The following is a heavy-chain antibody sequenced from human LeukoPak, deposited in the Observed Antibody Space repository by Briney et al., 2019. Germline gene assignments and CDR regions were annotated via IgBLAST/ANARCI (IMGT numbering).Heavy chain of an antibody. J-gene: IGHJ4*02. CDR2: INPNSGGT. D-gene: IGHD6-13*01. CDR3: ARETSSSWYPFDY. Sequence: GASVKVSCKASGHTFTGYYMHWVRQAPGQGLEWMGWINPNSGGTNYAQKFQGRVTMTRDTSISTAYMELSRLRSDDTAVYYCARETSSSWYPFDYWGQGTLVTVSS. V-gene: IGHV1-2*02. CDR1: GHTFTGYY.